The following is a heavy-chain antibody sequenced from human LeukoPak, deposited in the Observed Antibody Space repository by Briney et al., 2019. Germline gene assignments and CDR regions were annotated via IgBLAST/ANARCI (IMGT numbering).Heavy chain of an antibody. D-gene: IGHD6-13*01. CDR1: GGSFSGYY. Sequence: SETLSLTCAVYGGSFSGYYWSWIRQPPGKGLEWIGEINHSGSTNYNPSLKSRVTISVDTSKNQFSLNLSSVTAADTAVYYCARGQVVYSSREMDVWGKGTTVTVSS. CDR2: INHSGST. J-gene: IGHJ6*04. V-gene: IGHV4-34*01. CDR3: ARGQVVYSSREMDV.